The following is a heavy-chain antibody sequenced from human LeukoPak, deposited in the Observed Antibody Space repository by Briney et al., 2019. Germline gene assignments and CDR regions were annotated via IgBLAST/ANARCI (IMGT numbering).Heavy chain of an antibody. CDR2: IIPIFGTA. Sequence: ASVKVSCKASGGTFSSYAISWVRQAPGQGLEWMGGIIPIFGTANYAQKFQSRVTITADESTSTAYMELSSLRSEDTAVYYCASLFTSGYNPLWFDPWGQGTLGTVSS. J-gene: IGHJ5*02. CDR1: GGTFSSYA. CDR3: ASLFTSGYNPLWFDP. V-gene: IGHV1-69*13. D-gene: IGHD3-3*01.